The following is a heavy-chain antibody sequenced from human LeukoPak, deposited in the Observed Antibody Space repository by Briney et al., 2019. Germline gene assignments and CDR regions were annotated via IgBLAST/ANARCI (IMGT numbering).Heavy chain of an antibody. CDR3: ARIPPQVAHFDY. J-gene: IGHJ4*02. V-gene: IGHV2-70*04. D-gene: IGHD2-15*01. Sequence: SGPTLVNPTQTLTLTCTFSGFSLSTSGMRVSWIRQPPGKALEWLARIAWDDDKFYSTSLKTRLTISKDTSKNQVVLTMTNMDPVDTATYYCARIPPQVAHFDYWGQGTLVTVSS. CDR2: IAWDDDK. CDR1: GFSLSTSGMR.